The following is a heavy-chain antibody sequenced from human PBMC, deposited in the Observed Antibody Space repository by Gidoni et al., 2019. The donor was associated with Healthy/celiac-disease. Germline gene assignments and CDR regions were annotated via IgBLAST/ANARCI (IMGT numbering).Heavy chain of an antibody. V-gene: IGHV4-59*01. CDR1: AGSISSYY. Sequence: QVQLQESVPRLVKPSETLSLTCTVSAGSISSYYWSWIRQPPGKGLEWIGYIYYSGSTNYNPYLKSRVTISVETSKNQLSLKLSSVTAADTAVYYCARLYSRTDAFDIWGQGTMVTVSS. J-gene: IGHJ3*02. CDR3: ARLYSRTDAFDI. CDR2: IYYSGST. D-gene: IGHD6-13*01.